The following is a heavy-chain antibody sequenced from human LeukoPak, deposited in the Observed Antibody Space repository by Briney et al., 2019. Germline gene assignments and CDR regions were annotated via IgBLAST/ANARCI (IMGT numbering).Heavy chain of an antibody. V-gene: IGHV3-30*04. D-gene: IGHD3-3*01. J-gene: IGHJ4*02. CDR3: AKDFWGVVRPDY. Sequence: GRSLRLSCAASGFTFSSYAMHWVRQAPGKGLEWVAVISYDGSNKYYADSVRGRFTISRDNSKNTLYLQMNSLRAEDTAVYYCAKDFWGVVRPDYWGQGTLVTVSS. CDR1: GFTFSSYA. CDR2: ISYDGSNK.